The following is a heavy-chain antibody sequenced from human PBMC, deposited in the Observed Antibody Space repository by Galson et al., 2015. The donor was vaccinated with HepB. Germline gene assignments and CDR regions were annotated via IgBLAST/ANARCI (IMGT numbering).Heavy chain of an antibody. CDR3: TRGILASGNDH. CDR2: TFYRSKWYH. J-gene: IGHJ5*02. D-gene: IGHD6-13*01. CDR1: GDSVSSNSTA. Sequence: CAISGDSVSSNSTAWNRIRQSPSRGLEWLGKTFYRSKWYHESAVSVRSRITFYPDTSKNQLSLQLKSVTPEDTAVYYCTRGILASGNDHWGQGTLVTVSS. V-gene: IGHV6-1*01.